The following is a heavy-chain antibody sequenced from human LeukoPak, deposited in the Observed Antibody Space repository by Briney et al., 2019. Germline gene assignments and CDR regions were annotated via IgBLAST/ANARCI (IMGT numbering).Heavy chain of an antibody. Sequence: GESLKISCKGSGYSFTSYWIGWMRQMTGKGLEWMGIIYPGDSDTRYSPSFQGQVTISADKSSSTAYLQWNSLKASDTAMYYCARKRYCSSTSCIFDYWGQGTLVTVSS. D-gene: IGHD2-2*01. CDR1: GYSFTSYW. CDR2: IYPGDSDT. V-gene: IGHV5-51*01. CDR3: ARKRYCSSTSCIFDY. J-gene: IGHJ4*02.